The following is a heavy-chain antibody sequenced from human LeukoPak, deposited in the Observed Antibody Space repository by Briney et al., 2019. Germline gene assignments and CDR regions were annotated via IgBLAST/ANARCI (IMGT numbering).Heavy chain of an antibody. CDR1: GGSFSGYY. CDR2: INHSGST. V-gene: IGHV4-34*01. Sequence: SETLSLTCAVYGGSFSGYYWSWIRQPPGKGLEWIGEINHSGSTNYNPSLKSRVTISVDTSKNQFSLKLSSVTAADTAVYYCARGLLAAALGAFDIWGQGTMVTVSS. J-gene: IGHJ3*02. D-gene: IGHD6-13*01. CDR3: ARGLLAAALGAFDI.